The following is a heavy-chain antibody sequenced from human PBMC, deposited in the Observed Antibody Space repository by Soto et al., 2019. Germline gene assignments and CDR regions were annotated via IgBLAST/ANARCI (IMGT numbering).Heavy chain of an antibody. CDR1: GFTFSSYG. CDR3: AKDRRDYSYYYYGMDV. Sequence: RGSLRLSCAASGFTFSSYGMHWVRQAPGKGLEWVAVISYDGSNKYYADSVKGRFTISRDNSKNTLYLQMNSLRAEDTAVYYCAKDRRDYSYYYYGMDVWGQGTTVTVSS. V-gene: IGHV3-30*18. J-gene: IGHJ6*02. D-gene: IGHD2-21*01. CDR2: ISYDGSNK.